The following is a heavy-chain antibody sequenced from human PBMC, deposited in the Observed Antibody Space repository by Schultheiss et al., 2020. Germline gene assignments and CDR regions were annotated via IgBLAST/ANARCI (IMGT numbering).Heavy chain of an antibody. CDR3: ARDPSRVLLYGMDV. CDR2: ISSNGGST. V-gene: IGHV3-64*01. Sequence: GGSLRLSCAASGFTFSSYAMHWVRQAPGKGLEYVSAISSNGGSTYYANSVKGRFTISRDNSKNTLYLQMGSLRAEDMAVYYCARDPSRVLLYGMDVWGQGTTVTV. D-gene: IGHD2-15*01. CDR1: GFTFSSYA. J-gene: IGHJ6*02.